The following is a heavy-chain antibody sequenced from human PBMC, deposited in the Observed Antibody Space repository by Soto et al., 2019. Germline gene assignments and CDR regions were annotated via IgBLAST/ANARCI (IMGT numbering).Heavy chain of an antibody. CDR3: ARGYYDSNGRSNTFDI. D-gene: IGHD3-22*01. V-gene: IGHV4-59*01. Sequence: SETLSLTCTVSGASISSSYWSWIRQSPGKGLEWIGYVYYSGSTNYNPSLKSRVTMSVDTSKNQFSLKLSSVTAADTAMYYCARGYYDSNGRSNTFDIWGQGTMVTVSS. CDR2: VYYSGST. J-gene: IGHJ3*02. CDR1: GASISSSY.